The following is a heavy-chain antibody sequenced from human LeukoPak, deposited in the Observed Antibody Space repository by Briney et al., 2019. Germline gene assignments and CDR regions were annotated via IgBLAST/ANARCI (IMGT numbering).Heavy chain of an antibody. CDR3: VRDSGLGNDAFDI. J-gene: IGHJ3*02. CDR1: GGSISSSSYY. CDR2: IYYSGST. Sequence: PSETLSLTCTVSGGSISSSSYYWGWIRQPPGKGLEWIGSIYYSGSTYYNPSLKSRVTISVDTSKNQFSLKLSSVTAADTAVYYCVRDSGLGNDAFDIWGQGTMVTVSS. V-gene: IGHV4-39*02. D-gene: IGHD3-10*01.